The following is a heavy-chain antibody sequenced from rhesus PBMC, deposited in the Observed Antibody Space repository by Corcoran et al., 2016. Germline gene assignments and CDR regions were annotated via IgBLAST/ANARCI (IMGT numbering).Heavy chain of an antibody. CDR1: GVSFSNYW. D-gene: IGHD3-28*01. J-gene: IGHJ4*01. Sequence: QVQLQESGPGPVKASETLSLTCAVAGVSFSNYWWRWLPQPPGKGLEWIGESNGYSGGTNYNPSLKSRVSISSDASRNQFSLKLSSATAADTAVYYCARGIYGSGSYSGDYWGQGVLVTVSS. CDR2: SNGYSGGT. V-gene: IGHV4-80*01. CDR3: ARGIYGSGSYSGDY.